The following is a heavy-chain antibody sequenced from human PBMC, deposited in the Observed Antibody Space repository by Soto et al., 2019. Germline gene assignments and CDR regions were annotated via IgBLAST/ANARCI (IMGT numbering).Heavy chain of an antibody. J-gene: IGHJ4*02. CDR2: IYYSGST. CDR3: ARWVDYVWRSYRYSPYFYY. CDR1: GGSISSYY. V-gene: IGHV4-59*08. D-gene: IGHD3-16*02. Sequence: QVQLQESGPGLVKPSETLSLTCTVSGGSISSYYWSWIRQPPGKGLEWNRYIYYSGSTNYNPNLKCRVTIAVDTTKNQFSLKLSSVTAADTAVYDCARWVDYVWRSYRYSPYFYYGGQGTLVTVSS.